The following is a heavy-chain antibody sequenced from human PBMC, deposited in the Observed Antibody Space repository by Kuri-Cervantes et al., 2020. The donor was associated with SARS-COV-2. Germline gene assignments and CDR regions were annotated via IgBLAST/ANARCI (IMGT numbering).Heavy chain of an antibody. Sequence: SETLSLTCTVSGGSISSSSYYWGWIRQPPGKGLEWIGSIYYSGSTYYNPSLKSRVTISVDTSKNQFSLKLSSVTAADTAMYYCARLPSYYYYGMDVWGQGTTVTVSS. V-gene: IGHV4-39*01. CDR1: GGSISSSSYY. J-gene: IGHJ6*02. CDR2: IYYSGST. CDR3: ARLPSYYYYGMDV.